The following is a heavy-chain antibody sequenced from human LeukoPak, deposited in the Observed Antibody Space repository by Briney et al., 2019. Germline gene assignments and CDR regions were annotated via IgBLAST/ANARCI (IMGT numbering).Heavy chain of an antibody. CDR3: ARRGYDYGSPFDY. J-gene: IGHJ4*02. Sequence: GGSLRLSCAASGFTVSGNYMSWVRQAPGKGLEWVSLIYSGGSTYYADSVEGRFTISRDYSKNTLYLQMNSLRAEDTAVYYCARRGYDYGSPFDYWGQGTLVTVSS. D-gene: IGHD5-18*01. V-gene: IGHV3-53*01. CDR2: IYSGGST. CDR1: GFTVSGNY.